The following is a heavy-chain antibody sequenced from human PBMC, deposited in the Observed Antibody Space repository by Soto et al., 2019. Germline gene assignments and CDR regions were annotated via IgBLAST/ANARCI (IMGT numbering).Heavy chain of an antibody. CDR3: ARVFSLPAGPKYYGMDV. CDR2: INPNSGAT. CDR1: AYTFTGSY. Sequence: ASVKVSCKASAYTFTGSYMHWVRQPPGQGLERMGWINPNSGATNYAQKFQGRVTMTRDTSISSAYMELSSLRSDDTAVYYCARVFSLPAGPKYYGMDVWGQGPTVTVSS. V-gene: IGHV1-2*02. J-gene: IGHJ6*02.